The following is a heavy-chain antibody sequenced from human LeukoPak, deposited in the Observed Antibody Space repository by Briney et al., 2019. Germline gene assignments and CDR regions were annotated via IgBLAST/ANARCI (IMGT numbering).Heavy chain of an antibody. V-gene: IGHV1-18*01. CDR1: GYTFTSYG. D-gene: IGHD4-17*01. CDR3: ARRPTVTTPLTA. J-gene: IGHJ5*02. CDR2: INTYNGNT. Sequence: ASVKVSCKVSGYTFTSYGMSWVRQAPGQGLEWMGWINTYNGNTNYAQKLQGRVTMTTDTSMSTAYMELRSLRSDDTAVYYCARRPTVTTPLTAWGQGTLVTVSS.